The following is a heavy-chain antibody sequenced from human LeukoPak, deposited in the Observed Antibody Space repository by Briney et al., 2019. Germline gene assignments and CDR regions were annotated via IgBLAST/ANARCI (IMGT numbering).Heavy chain of an antibody. J-gene: IGHJ6*03. CDR2: IIPIFGTA. D-gene: IGHD6-13*01. CDR1: GGTFSSYA. Sequence: SVKVSCKASGGTFSSYAISWVRQAPGQGLEWMGGIIPIFGTANYAQKFQGRVTITTDESTSTAYMEPSSLRSEDTAVYYCATRRVAAADDYYYYYMDVWGKGTTVTVSS. CDR3: ATRRVAAADDYYYYYMDV. V-gene: IGHV1-69*05.